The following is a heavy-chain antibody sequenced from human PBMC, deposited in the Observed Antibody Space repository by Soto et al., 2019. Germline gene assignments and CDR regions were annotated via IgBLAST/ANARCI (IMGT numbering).Heavy chain of an antibody. CDR2: IKQDGSEK. CDR3: ARGVTIFGVVITPGETKPDAFDI. CDR1: GFTFSSYW. D-gene: IGHD3-3*01. Sequence: GGSLRLSCAASGFTFSSYWMSWVRQAPGKGLEWVANIKQDGSEKYDVDSVKGPFTISRDNAKNSLYLQMNSLRAEDTAVYYCARGVTIFGVVITPGETKPDAFDIWGQGTMVTVSS. J-gene: IGHJ3*02. V-gene: IGHV3-7*04.